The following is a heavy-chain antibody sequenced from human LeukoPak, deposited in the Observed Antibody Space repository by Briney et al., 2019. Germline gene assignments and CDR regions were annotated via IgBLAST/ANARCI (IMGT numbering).Heavy chain of an antibody. CDR1: GGSISSYY. CDR2: IYYSRST. Sequence: SETLSLTCTVSGGSISSYYWSRIRQPPGKGLEWIGYIYYSRSTNYNPSLKSRVTISVDTSKNQFSLKLSSVTAADTAVYYCARLPKTYGDDEGYWGQGTLVTVSS. CDR3: ARLPKTYGDDEGY. J-gene: IGHJ4*02. V-gene: IGHV4-59*08. D-gene: IGHD4-17*01.